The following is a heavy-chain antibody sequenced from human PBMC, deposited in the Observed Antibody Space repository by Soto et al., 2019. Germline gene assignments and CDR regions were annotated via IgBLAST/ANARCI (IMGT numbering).Heavy chain of an antibody. V-gene: IGHV2-70*11. CDR3: ARIQGIAARPDYYYYMDV. CDR2: IDWDDDK. J-gene: IGHJ6*03. CDR1: GFSRSTSGMC. D-gene: IGHD6-6*01. Sequence: LRLSCAASGFSRSTSGMCVSWIRQPPGKALEWLARIDWDDDKYYSTSLKTRLTISKDTSKNQVVLTMTNMDPVDTATYYCARIQGIAARPDYYYYMDVWGKGTTVTVSS.